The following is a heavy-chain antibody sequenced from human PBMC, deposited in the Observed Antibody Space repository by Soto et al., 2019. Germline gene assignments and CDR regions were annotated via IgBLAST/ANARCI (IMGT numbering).Heavy chain of an antibody. D-gene: IGHD3-10*01. CDR1: GFTFSGSA. CDR2: IRTKVNSYAT. CDR3: TTEPGHY. V-gene: IGHV3-73*01. Sequence: EVQLVESGGGLVQPGGSLKLSCAASGFTFSGSAMHWVRQASGKGLEWVGRIRTKVNSYATTYGASVKGRFTISRDDSKNTTYLQMNSLTTEDTAVYYCTTEPGHYWGQGTLVTVSS. J-gene: IGHJ4*02.